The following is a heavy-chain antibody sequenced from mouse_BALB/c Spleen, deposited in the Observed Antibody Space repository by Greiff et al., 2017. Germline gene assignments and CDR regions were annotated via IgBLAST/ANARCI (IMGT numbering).Heavy chain of an antibody. D-gene: IGHD2-10*02. V-gene: IGHV5-17*02. CDR1: GFTFSSFG. Sequence: EVMLVESGGGLVQPGGSRKLSCAASGFTFSSFGMHWVRQAPEKGLEWVAYISSGSSTIYYADTVKGRFTISRDNPKNTLFLQMTSLRSEDTAMYYCARSQYGKAMDYWGQGTSVTVSS. J-gene: IGHJ4*01. CDR2: ISSGSSTI. CDR3: ARSQYGKAMDY.